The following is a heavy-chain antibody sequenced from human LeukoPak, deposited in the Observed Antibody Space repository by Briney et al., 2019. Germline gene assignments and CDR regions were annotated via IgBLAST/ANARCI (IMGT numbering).Heavy chain of an antibody. J-gene: IGHJ4*02. D-gene: IGHD3-22*01. CDR2: ISGSGGST. CDR1: GFTFSSYA. V-gene: IGHV3-23*01. CDR3: AKDSPYYYDSSGYYQK. Sequence: GGSLRLSCAASGFTFSSYAMSWVRQAPGKGLEWVSAISGSGGSTYYADSVKGRFTISRDNSKNTLYLQMNRLRAEDTAVYYCAKDSPYYYDSSGYYQKWGQGTLVTVSS.